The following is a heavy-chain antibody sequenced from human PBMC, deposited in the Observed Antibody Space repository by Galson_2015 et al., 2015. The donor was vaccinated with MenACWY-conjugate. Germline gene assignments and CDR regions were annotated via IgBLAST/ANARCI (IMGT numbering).Heavy chain of an antibody. V-gene: IGHV5-51*01. CDR1: GYIFTTYW. D-gene: IGHD7-27*01. J-gene: IGHJ4*02. CDR2: ISPGDSNT. CDR3: AIWGGFRDY. Sequence: QSGAEVKKPGESLKISCTASGYIFTTYWIAWVRQMPGKGLEWMGLISPGDSNTRYSPSFQGQVTISADKSISTAYLQWSSLKASDTAMYYCAIWGGFRDYWGQGTLVTVSS.